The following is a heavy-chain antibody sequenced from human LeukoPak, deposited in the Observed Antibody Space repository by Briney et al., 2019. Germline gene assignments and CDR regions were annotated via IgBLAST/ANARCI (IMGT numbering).Heavy chain of an antibody. J-gene: IGHJ5*02. CDR2: ISYSGTT. CDR3: ARHGSGTSLALYP. Sequence: SETLSLTCSVPGRSMSSYYWSWIRQSPGKGLERVGYISYSGTTNYNPSLKSRVTISLGTSKNRFSLNLTSVTAADTAVYYCARHGSGTSLALYPWGQGTLVTVSS. V-gene: IGHV4-59*08. CDR1: GRSMSSYY. D-gene: IGHD3-10*01.